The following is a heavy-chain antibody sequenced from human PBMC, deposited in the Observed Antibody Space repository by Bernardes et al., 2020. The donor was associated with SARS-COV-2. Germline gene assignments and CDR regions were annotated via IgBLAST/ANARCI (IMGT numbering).Heavy chain of an antibody. CDR2: ISYDGSNK. D-gene: IGHD3-9*01. J-gene: IGHJ6*02. CDR1: GFTFSSYG. CDR3: AKVYYDILTGYHIYYYYGMDV. Sequence: GGSLRLSCAASGFTFSSYGMHWVRQAPGKGLEWVAVISYDGSNKYYADSVKGRFTISRDNSKNTLYLQMNSLRAEDTAVYYCAKVYYDILTGYHIYYYYGMDVWGQGTTVTVSS. V-gene: IGHV3-30*18.